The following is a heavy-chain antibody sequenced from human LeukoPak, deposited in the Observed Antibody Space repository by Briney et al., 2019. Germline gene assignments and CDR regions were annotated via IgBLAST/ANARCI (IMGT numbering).Heavy chain of an antibody. Sequence: SETLSLACAVYGGSFSGYYWSWIRQPPGKGLEWIGEINHSGSTNYNPSLKSRVTISVDTSKNQFSLKLSSVTAADTAVYYCARLGGYNFGYWGQGTLVTVSS. CDR3: ARLGGYNFGY. J-gene: IGHJ4*02. CDR1: GGSFSGYY. CDR2: INHSGST. V-gene: IGHV4-34*01. D-gene: IGHD5-24*01.